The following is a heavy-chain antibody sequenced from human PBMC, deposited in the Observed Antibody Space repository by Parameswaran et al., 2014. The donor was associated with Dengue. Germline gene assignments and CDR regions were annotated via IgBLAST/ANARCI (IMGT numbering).Heavy chain of an antibody. Sequence: SWVRQAPGQGLEWMGGIIPIFGTANYAQKFQGRVTITADKSTSTAYMELSSLRSEDTAVYYCASGGVGASSPFDPWGQGTLVTVSS. CDR3: ASGGVGASSPFDP. V-gene: IGHV1-69*06. D-gene: IGHD1-26*01. J-gene: IGHJ5*02. CDR2: IIPIFGTA.